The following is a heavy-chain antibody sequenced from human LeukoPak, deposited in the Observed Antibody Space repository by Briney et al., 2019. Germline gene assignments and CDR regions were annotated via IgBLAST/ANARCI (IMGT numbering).Heavy chain of an antibody. J-gene: IGHJ6*02. CDR1: GGSFSGYY. CDR3: ARGRSYGSGAKGYGMDV. Sequence: SETLSLTCAVYGGSFSGYYWSWIRQPPGKGLEWIGEINHSGSTNYNPSLKSRVTISVDTSKNQFSLKLSSVTAADTAVYYCARGRSYGSGAKGYGMDVWGQGTTVTVSS. V-gene: IGHV4-34*01. CDR2: INHSGST. D-gene: IGHD3-10*01.